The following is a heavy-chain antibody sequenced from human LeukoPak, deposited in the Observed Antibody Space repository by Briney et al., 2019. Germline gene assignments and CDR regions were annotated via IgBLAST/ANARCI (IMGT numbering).Heavy chain of an antibody. J-gene: IGHJ4*02. D-gene: IGHD2-15*01. CDR3: ATDTCSGGSCYGISFDY. Sequence: ASVKVSCKVSGYTLTELSMHWVRQAPGKGLEWMGGFDPEDGETIYAQKFQGRVTMTEDTSTDTAYMELSSLRSEDTAVYYCATDTCSGGSCYGISFDYWGQGTLVTVSS. V-gene: IGHV1-24*01. CDR2: FDPEDGET. CDR1: GYTLTELS.